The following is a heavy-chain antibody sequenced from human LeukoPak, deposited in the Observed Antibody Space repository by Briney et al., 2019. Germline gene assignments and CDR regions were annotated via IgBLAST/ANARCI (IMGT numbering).Heavy chain of an antibody. CDR3: ARRALRYSSSWYFDY. D-gene: IGHD6-13*01. J-gene: IGHJ4*02. CDR2: INHSGST. CDR1: GGSFSGYY. V-gene: IGHV4-34*01. Sequence: PSETLSLTCAVYGGSFSGYYWSWIRQPPGKGLEWIGEINHSGSTNYSPSLKSRVTISVDTSKNQFSLKLSSVTAADTAVYYCARRALRYSSSWYFDYWGQGTLVTVSS.